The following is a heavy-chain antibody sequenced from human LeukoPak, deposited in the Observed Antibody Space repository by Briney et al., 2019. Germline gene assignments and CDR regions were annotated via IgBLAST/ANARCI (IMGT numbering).Heavy chain of an antibody. Sequence: PGGSLRLSCVASGFTSSSYWMHWVRQDPRKGLVWVSRINGDGRNINYADSVRGRFTISRDNAKNTLYLQMNTLRVEDTAMYYCTRDLMDYDVSTGLHHYYMDVWGQGTTVTVSS. J-gene: IGHJ6*02. CDR2: INGDGRNI. V-gene: IGHV3-74*01. CDR1: GFTSSSYW. CDR3: TRDLMDYDVSTGLHHYYMDV. D-gene: IGHD3-9*01.